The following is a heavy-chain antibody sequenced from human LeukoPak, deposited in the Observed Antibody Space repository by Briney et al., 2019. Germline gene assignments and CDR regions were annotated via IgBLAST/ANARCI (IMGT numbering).Heavy chain of an antibody. J-gene: IGHJ4*02. Sequence: SETLSLTCIVSGGSVSSGRSYWSWIRHPPGKGLEWIGYSFYSGSTNYNPSLKSRVTISVDTSKNQFSLKLSSVTAADTAVYYCARGAGDYWGQGTLVTVSS. D-gene: IGHD3-10*01. CDR1: GGSVSSGRSY. CDR2: SFYSGST. CDR3: ARGAGDY. V-gene: IGHV4-61*01.